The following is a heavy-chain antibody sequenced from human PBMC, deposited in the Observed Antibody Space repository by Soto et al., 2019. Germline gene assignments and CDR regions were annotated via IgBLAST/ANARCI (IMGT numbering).Heavy chain of an antibody. D-gene: IGHD2-15*01. V-gene: IGHV1-2*04. CDR2: INPNSGGT. Sequence: QVQLVQSGAEVKKPGASVKVSCKASGYTFTGYYMHWVRQAPGQGLEWMGWINPNSGGTNYAQKFQGWVTMTRDTSISTAYRELSRLRSDDTAVYYCARGAHCSGGSCYWMAFDIWGQGTMVTVSS. J-gene: IGHJ3*02. CDR1: GYTFTGYY. CDR3: ARGAHCSGGSCYWMAFDI.